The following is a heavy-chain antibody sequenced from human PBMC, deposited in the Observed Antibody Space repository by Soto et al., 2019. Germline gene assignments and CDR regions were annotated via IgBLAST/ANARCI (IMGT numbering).Heavy chain of an antibody. CDR1: GYSFTSYW. CDR3: ASDDGSPSDYYYYGMDV. Sequence: LGESLKISCKGSGYSFTSYWISWVRQMPGKGLEWMGRIDPSDSYTNYSPSFQGHVTISADKSISTAYLQWSSLKASDTAMYYCASDDGSPSDYYYYGMDVWGQGTTVTVSS. V-gene: IGHV5-10-1*01. CDR2: IDPSDSYT. D-gene: IGHD1-26*01. J-gene: IGHJ6*02.